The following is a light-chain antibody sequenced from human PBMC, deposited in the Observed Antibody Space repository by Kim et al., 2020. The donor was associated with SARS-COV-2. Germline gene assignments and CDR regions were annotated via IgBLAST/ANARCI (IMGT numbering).Light chain of an antibody. CDR1: SSDFGGYNY. CDR2: DVS. V-gene: IGLV2-14*01. J-gene: IGLJ2*01. Sequence: QSALTQPASVSGSPGQSITISCIGASSDFGGYNYVSWYQQHPGKAPKLMIYDVSKRPSGVSNRFSGSRSGNTASLTISGLQAEDEADYYCSSYTSSLLVFGGGTQLTVL. CDR3: SSYTSSLLV.